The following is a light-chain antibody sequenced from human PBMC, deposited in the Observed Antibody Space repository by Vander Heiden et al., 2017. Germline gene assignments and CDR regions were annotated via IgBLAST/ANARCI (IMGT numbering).Light chain of an antibody. CDR3: TSFSSSGTYV. Sequence: QSALTQPPSVSGSPGQSVTISCTATSSDVGSYNHISWYQQPPGTAPKLIIYGVNNRPSGVPDRFSGSKSGNTASLTISGLQAEDEADYYCTSFSSSGTYVFGTGTEVTV. CDR2: GVN. V-gene: IGLV2-18*02. CDR1: SSDVGSYNH. J-gene: IGLJ1*01.